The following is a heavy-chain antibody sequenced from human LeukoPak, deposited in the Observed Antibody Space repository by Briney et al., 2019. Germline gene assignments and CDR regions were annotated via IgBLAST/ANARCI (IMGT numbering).Heavy chain of an antibody. CDR1: GFSFSTYT. D-gene: IGHD3-22*01. J-gene: IGHJ4*02. V-gene: IGHV3-30*04. Sequence: GGSLRLSCAASGFSFSTYTMHWVRQAPGKGLEWVAVISYDGSNEYYADSVKGRFTISRDNAKNSPYLQMNSLRAEDTAVYYCARDDDSSGYYNYWGQGTLVTVSS. CDR3: ARDDDSSGYYNY. CDR2: ISYDGSNE.